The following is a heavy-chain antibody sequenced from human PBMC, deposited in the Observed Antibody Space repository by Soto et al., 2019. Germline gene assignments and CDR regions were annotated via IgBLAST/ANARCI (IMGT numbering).Heavy chain of an antibody. CDR3: AGMPYTSGIRFDP. V-gene: IGHV4-30-2*01. CDR2: IYQSGVT. CDR1: GDSYSISTYS. J-gene: IGHJ5*02. Sequence: PSETLSLTCSMSGDSYSISTYSWSWIRQPPGKALQWIGFIYQSGVTSYNPSLASRVSISLDRSNNQCSLKLKSVTAADTAVYFCAGMPYTSGIRFDPWGPGTLVTVSS. D-gene: IGHD6-19*01.